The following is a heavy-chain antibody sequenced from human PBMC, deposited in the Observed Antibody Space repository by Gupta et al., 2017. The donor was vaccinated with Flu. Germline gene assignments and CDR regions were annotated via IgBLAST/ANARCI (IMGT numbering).Heavy chain of an antibody. J-gene: IGHJ4*01. V-gene: IGHV3-49*04. CDR1: YA. Sequence: YALSWVRQAPGKGLEWVGVIRSISEGGTEYAASVKGRFTIARDASKNIAYLDMNSLKTDDSGMYYCATATYYFDSSGHRGYWGHGTLVTVAS. D-gene: IGHD3-22*01. CDR2: IRSISEGGT. CDR3: ATATYYFDSSGHRGY.